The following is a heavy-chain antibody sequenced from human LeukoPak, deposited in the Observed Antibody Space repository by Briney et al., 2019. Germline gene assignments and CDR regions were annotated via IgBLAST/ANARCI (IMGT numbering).Heavy chain of an antibody. CDR1: GFTVSSNS. CDR2: IKSITDGGTT. J-gene: IGHJ6*03. CDR3: TTLMITFGGVMSYYYYMDV. D-gene: IGHD3-16*01. Sequence: TGGSLRLSCTVSGFTVSSNSMSWVRQAPGKGLEWVGCIKSITDGGTTDYAAPVKGRYTISRDDSKNTLYLQMNSLKTEDTAVYYCTTLMITFGGVMSYYYYMDVWGKGTTVTISS. V-gene: IGHV3-15*01.